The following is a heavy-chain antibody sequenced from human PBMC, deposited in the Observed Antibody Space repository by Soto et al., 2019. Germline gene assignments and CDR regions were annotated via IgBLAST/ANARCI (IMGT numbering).Heavy chain of an antibody. D-gene: IGHD6-13*01. Sequence: QVQLVQSGAEVKKPGASVKVSCKASGYTFTSYDINWVRQATGQGLEWMGWMNPNSGNTGYAQKFQGRVTMTRNTSISTAYMELSSLRSEDTAVYYCARGRRRRGYSSSWYWFDPWGQGTLVTVSS. V-gene: IGHV1-8*01. CDR1: GYTFTSYD. CDR2: MNPNSGNT. J-gene: IGHJ5*02. CDR3: ARGRRRRGYSSSWYWFDP.